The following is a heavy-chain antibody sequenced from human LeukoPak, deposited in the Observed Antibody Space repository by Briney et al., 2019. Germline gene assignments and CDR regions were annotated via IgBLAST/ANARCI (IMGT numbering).Heavy chain of an antibody. V-gene: IGHV4-31*03. J-gene: IGHJ5*02. Sequence: TLSLTCTVSGGSISSGGYYWSWIRQHPGKGLEWIGYIYYSGSTYYNPSLKSRVTISVDTSKNQSSLKLSSVTAADTAVYYCAGELRGFGELDNWFDPWGQGTLVTVSS. CDR2: IYYSGST. CDR1: GGSISSGGYY. D-gene: IGHD3-10*01. CDR3: AGELRGFGELDNWFDP.